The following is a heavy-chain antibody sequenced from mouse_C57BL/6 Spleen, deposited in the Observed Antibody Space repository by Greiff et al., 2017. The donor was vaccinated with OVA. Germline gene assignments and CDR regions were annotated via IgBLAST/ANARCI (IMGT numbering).Heavy chain of an antibody. Sequence: EVKLVESGGGLVKPGGSLKLSCAASGMHWVRQAPEKGLEWVAYISSGSSTIYYADTVKGRFTISRDNAKNTLFLQMTSLRSEDTAMYYCARDYGSSWYFDVWGTGTTVTVSS. D-gene: IGHD1-1*01. CDR2: ISSGSSTI. J-gene: IGHJ1*03. CDR1: G. V-gene: IGHV5-17*01. CDR3: ARDYGSSWYFDV.